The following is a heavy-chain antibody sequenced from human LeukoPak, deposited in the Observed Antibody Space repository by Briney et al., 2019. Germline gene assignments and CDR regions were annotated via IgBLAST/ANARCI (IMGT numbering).Heavy chain of an antibody. Sequence: GGSLRLSCAASGFTFSSYAMHWVRQAPGKGLEWVAVISYDGSNKYYADSVKGRFTISRDNSKNTLYLQMNSLRAEDTAVYYCASEPADRYYDFWSGYLYYYYGMDVWGQGTTVTVSS. CDR1: GFTFSSYA. CDR3: ASEPADRYYDFWSGYLYYYYGMDV. J-gene: IGHJ6*02. V-gene: IGHV3-30-3*01. CDR2: ISYDGSNK. D-gene: IGHD3-3*01.